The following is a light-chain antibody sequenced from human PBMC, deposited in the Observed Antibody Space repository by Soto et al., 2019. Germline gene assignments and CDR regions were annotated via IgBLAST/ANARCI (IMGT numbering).Light chain of an antibody. J-gene: IGLJ2*01. V-gene: IGLV8-61*01. CDR1: SGSVSTSYY. CDR2: ATN. Sequence: QTVVTQEPSFSVSPGETVTLTCAWTSGSVSTSYYPAWYQQTPGQAPRPLIYATNKRPSGVPDRFSGSILGNKAALTITGAQADDESDYYCVLYMVTDIVVFGGGTKLTVL. CDR3: VLYMVTDIVV.